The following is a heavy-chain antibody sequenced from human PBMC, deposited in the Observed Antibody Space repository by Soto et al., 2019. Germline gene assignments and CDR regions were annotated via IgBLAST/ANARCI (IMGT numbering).Heavy chain of an antibody. V-gene: IGHV1-69*02. D-gene: IGHD2-2*01. CDR3: ARGCSSTSCYSQSHYYYYYMDV. J-gene: IGHJ6*03. CDR1: GGTFSSYT. Sequence: ASVKVSCKASGGTFSSYTISWVRQAPGQGLEWMGRIIPILGIANYAQKFQGRVTITADKSTSTAYMELSSLRSEDTAAYYCARGCSSTSCYSQSHYYYYYMDVWGKGTTVTVSS. CDR2: IIPILGIA.